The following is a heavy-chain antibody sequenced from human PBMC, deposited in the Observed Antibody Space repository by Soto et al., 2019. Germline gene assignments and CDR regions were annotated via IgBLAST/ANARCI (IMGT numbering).Heavy chain of an antibody. CDR2: IKSKTDGGTT. CDR1: GFTFSNAW. D-gene: IGHD3-10*01. V-gene: IGHV3-15*07. J-gene: IGHJ6*02. CDR3: TTDLRLLWFGELSPLRRDYYGMDV. Sequence: EVQLVESGGGLVKPGGSLRLSCAASGFTFSNAWMNWVRQAPGKGLEWVGRIKSKTDGGTTDYAAPVKGRFTISRDDSKNTLYLQMNSLKTEDTAVYYCTTDLRLLWFGELSPLRRDYYGMDVWGQGTTVTVSS.